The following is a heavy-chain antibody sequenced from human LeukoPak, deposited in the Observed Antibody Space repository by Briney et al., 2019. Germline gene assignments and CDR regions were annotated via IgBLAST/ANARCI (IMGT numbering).Heavy chain of an antibody. CDR2: IYPGDSDT. CDR1: GYRFTSYW. V-gene: IGHV5-51*01. CDR3: ARLQYSSSSVGDY. J-gene: IGHJ4*02. D-gene: IGHD6-6*01. Sequence: GGSLKISCKGSGYRFTSYWIGWVRQMPGKGLEWMGIIYPGDSDTRYSPSFQGQVTISADKSITTAYLQWSSLKASDTAMYYCARLQYSSSSVGDYWGQGTLVTVSS.